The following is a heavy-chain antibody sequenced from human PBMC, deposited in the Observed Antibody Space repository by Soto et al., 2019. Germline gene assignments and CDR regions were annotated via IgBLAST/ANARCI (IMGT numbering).Heavy chain of an antibody. J-gene: IGHJ6*02. CDR1: GYFFSSSF. CDR3: AREVNTVIMPGDTEDYSGLDV. D-gene: IGHD2-21*02. CDR2: INPTVGST. Sequence: SVQVSFKASGYFFSSSFVHWVRQAPGQGLEWMAMINPTVGSTSYAHNFQGRIAVTRDTSTATVYLDLSSLRSADTAIYYCAREVNTVIMPGDTEDYSGLDVWGQGTTVTVSS. V-gene: IGHV1-46*01.